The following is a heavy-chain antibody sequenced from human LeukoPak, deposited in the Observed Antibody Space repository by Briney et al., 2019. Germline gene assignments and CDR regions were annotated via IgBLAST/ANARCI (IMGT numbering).Heavy chain of an antibody. D-gene: IGHD7-27*01. J-gene: IGHJ4*02. CDR1: GGSISSSGYY. V-gene: IGHV4-39*07. Sequence: PSETLSLTCTVSGGSISSSGYYWGWVRRPPGKGLEWIGSIYSSGSTYYNPSLKSRVTISRDTSKNQFSLRLTSVTAADTALYYCARDNGNWDIDYWGQGTLVTVSS. CDR2: IYSSGST. CDR3: ARDNGNWDIDY.